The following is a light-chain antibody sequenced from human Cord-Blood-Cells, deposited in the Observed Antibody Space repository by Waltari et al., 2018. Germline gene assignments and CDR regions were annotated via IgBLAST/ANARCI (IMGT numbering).Light chain of an antibody. V-gene: IGKV1-33*01. J-gene: IGKJ1*01. CDR1: QDISNY. CDR2: DAS. CDR3: QQYDNLSWT. Sequence: DIQMTQSPSSLSASVGDRVTINCQASQDISNYLNWYQQKPGKAPKLLIYDASNLETGVPSRFSGSGSGTDFTFTISSLQPEDIATYYCQQYDNLSWTFGQGTKVEIK.